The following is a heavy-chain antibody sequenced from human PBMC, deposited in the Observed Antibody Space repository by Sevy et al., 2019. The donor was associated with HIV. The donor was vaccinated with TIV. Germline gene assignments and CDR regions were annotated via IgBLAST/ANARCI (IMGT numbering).Heavy chain of an antibody. CDR1: GYTFTSYD. V-gene: IGHV1-8*01. D-gene: IGHD6-13*01. CDR2: MNPNSGNT. CDR3: ARTEPGIAAYGMDV. J-gene: IGHJ6*02. Sequence: ASVKVSCKASGYTFTSYDINWVRQATGQGLEWMGWMNPNSGNTGYAQKFQGRVTMTRNTSISTAYRELSSLRSEDTAVYYCARTEPGIAAYGMDVWGQGTTVTVSS.